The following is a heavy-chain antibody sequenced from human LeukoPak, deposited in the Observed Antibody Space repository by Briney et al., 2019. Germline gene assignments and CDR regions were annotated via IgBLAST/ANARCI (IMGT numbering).Heavy chain of an antibody. CDR3: ARGRRRDGYNFYYYYGMDV. CDR1: GYTFTSYY. D-gene: IGHD5-24*01. CDR2: INPSGGST. J-gene: IGHJ6*02. Sequence: ASVKVSCKASGYTFTSYYMHWVRQAPGQGLEWMGIINPSGGSTSYAQKFQGRVTMTRDMSTSTVYMELSSLRSADTAVYYCARGRRRDGYNFYYYYGMDVWGQGTTVTVSS. V-gene: IGHV1-46*01.